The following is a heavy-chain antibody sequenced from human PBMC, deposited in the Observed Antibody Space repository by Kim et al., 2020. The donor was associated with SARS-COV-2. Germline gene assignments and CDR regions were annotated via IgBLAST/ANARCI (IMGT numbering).Heavy chain of an antibody. D-gene: IGHD2-2*01. J-gene: IGHJ4*01. CDR1: GFTFSNHW. Sequence: GGSLRLSCAASGFTFSNHWMSWVRQAPGKGLEWVANIKEDGSEKYYVDSVKGRFTISRDNDKNSLYLQMNSLRAEDTAVYYCARMGRYASGWPQYWVDYWGQGSLVTVAA. CDR3: ARMGRYASGWPQYWVDY. V-gene: IGHV3-7*03. CDR2: IKEDGSEK.